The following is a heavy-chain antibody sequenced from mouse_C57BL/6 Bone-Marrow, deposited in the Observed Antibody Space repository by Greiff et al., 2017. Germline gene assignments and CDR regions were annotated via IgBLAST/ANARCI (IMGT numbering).Heavy chain of an antibody. CDR1: GYTFTSYW. Sequence: QVQLQQPGAELVRPGSSVKLSCKASGYTFTSYWMDWVKQRPGQGLEWIGNIYPSDSETHYNQKFKDKATLTVDKSSSTAYMQLSSLTSEDSAVYYCAREDYYGPYWYVDVWGTGTTVTVSS. V-gene: IGHV1-61*01. CDR2: IYPSDSET. CDR3: AREDYYGPYWYVDV. D-gene: IGHD1-1*01. J-gene: IGHJ1*03.